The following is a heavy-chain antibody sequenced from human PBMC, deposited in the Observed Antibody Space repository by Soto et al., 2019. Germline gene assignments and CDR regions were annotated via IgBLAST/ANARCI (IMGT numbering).Heavy chain of an antibody. Sequence: ASVKVSCKASGYTFTSYGISWVRQAPGQGLEWMGWINAYNGNTNYAQKIQGRVTMTRDTSISTAYMELSRLRSDDTAVYYCARDKGDILTGYNDAFDIWGQGTMVTVSS. V-gene: IGHV1-18*01. D-gene: IGHD3-9*01. CDR3: ARDKGDILTGYNDAFDI. CDR2: INAYNGNT. CDR1: GYTFTSYG. J-gene: IGHJ3*02.